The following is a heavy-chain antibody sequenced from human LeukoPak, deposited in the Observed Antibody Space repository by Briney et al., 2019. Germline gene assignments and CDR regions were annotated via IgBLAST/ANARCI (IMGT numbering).Heavy chain of an antibody. V-gene: IGHV3-21*01. CDR1: GFTFSSYS. D-gene: IGHD7-27*01. CDR3: ARGRRTGDRGYYFDY. CDR2: ISSSSSYI. Sequence: GGSLRLSCAASGFTFSSYSMNWVRQAPGKGLEWVSSISSSSSYIYYTDSMKGRLTVSRDNVNNSLYLQMNNLRAEDTAMYYCARGRRTGDRGYYFDYWGQGTLVTVSS. J-gene: IGHJ4*02.